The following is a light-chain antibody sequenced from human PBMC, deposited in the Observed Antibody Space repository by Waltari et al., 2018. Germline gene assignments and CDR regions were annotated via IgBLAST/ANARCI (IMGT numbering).Light chain of an antibody. J-gene: IGLJ1*01. V-gene: IGLV3-19*01. CDR3: NSRDSSINHHYV. CDR1: SLRSYS. CDR2: GKN. Sequence: SSELTQDPAVSVALGQTVRITCQGDSLRSYSANWYQQKPGQAPILVIYGKNNRPSGLPARFSGSSSGGTASLTITGAQAEDEADYYCNSRDSSINHHYVFGSGTKVTVL.